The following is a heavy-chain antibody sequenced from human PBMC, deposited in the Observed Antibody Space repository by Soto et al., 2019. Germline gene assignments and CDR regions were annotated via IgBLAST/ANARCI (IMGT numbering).Heavy chain of an antibody. D-gene: IGHD6-13*01. CDR1: GFTFSSYG. J-gene: IGHJ4*02. Sequence: QVQLVESGGGVVQPGRSLRLSCAASGFTFSSYGMHWVRQAPGKGLEWVAVIWYDGSNKYYADSVKGRFTISRDNSKNTLYLQMNSLRAEDTAVYYGAREASSSWYVKVPFDYWGQGTLVTVSS. CDR3: AREASSSWYVKVPFDY. V-gene: IGHV3-33*01. CDR2: IWYDGSNK.